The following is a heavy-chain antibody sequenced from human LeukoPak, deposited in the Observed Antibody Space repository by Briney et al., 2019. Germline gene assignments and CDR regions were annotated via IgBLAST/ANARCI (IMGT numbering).Heavy chain of an antibody. CDR3: ARGTVVKAYFDY. CDR1: GSIFSNYG. Sequence: GGSLILSCAACGSIFSNYGVQWVRQAPGKGLEWVAFIWTDGSNKYYPDCVKGRFTLSRDNSKHTLYLEMNSERCEDTAVYYCARGTVVKAYFDYWGQGTLVTVSS. J-gene: IGHJ4*02. CDR2: IWTDGSNK. V-gene: IGHV3-33*01. D-gene: IGHD4-23*01.